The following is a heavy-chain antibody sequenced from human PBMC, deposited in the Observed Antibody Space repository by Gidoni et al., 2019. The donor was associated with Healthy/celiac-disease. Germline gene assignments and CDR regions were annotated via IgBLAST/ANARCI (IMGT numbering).Heavy chain of an antibody. CDR3: ARSKVQKTYFDY. CDR1: GFTFSSYG. J-gene: IGHJ4*02. CDR2: ISYDGSNK. D-gene: IGHD1-1*01. Sequence: QVPLVESGGGVVQPGRSLRLSCAAPGFTFSSYGMHWVRQAPGKGLEWVAVISYDGSNKYYADSVKGRFTISRDNSKNTLYLQMNSLRAEDTAVYYCARSKVQKTYFDYWGQGTLVTVSS. V-gene: IGHV3-30*03.